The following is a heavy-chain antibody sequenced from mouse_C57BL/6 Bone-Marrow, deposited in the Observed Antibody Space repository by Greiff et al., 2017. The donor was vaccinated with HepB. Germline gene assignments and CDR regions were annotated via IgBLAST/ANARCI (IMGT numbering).Heavy chain of an antibody. CDR1: GYTFTSYW. D-gene: IGHD1-1*01. J-gene: IGHJ3*01. V-gene: IGHV1-50*01. CDR2: IDPSDSYT. Sequence: VQLQQPGAELVKPGASVKLSCKASGYTFTSYWMQWVKQRPGQGLEWIGEIDPSDSYTNYNQKFKGKATLTVDTSSSTAYMQLSSLTSEDSAVYYCARTTTVEDWFAYWGQGTLVTVSA. CDR3: ARTTTVEDWFAY.